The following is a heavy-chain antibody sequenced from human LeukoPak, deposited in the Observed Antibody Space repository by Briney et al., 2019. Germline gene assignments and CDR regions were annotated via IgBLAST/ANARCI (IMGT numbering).Heavy chain of an antibody. Sequence: SETLSLTCAVYGGSFSGYYWSWIRQPPGKGLEWIGEINHSGSTNYNPSLKSRVTISVDTSKNQFSLKLSSVTAADTVVYYCASRGYYYDSGGYLVDYWGQGTLVTVSS. CDR3: ASRGYYYDSGGYLVDY. D-gene: IGHD3-22*01. J-gene: IGHJ4*02. CDR2: INHSGST. V-gene: IGHV4-34*01. CDR1: GGSFSGYY.